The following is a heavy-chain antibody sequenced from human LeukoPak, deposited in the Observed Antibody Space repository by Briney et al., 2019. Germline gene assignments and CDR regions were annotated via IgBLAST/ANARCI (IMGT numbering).Heavy chain of an antibody. D-gene: IGHD3-10*01. Sequence: PSETLSLTCTVSGVSISNRNSYWGWIRQSPGMGLEWIGTISYSGNTLYNPTLKSRITISMDTSKNQFSLRLNSVTAADTAVYFCARRFSYGSGRYGMDVWGKGTTVTVSS. CDR3: ARRFSYGSGRYGMDV. CDR2: ISYSGNT. CDR1: GVSISNRNSY. V-gene: IGHV4-39*01. J-gene: IGHJ6*04.